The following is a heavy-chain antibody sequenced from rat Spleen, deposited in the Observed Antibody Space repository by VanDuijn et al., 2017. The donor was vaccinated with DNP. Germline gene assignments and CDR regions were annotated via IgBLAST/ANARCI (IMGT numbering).Heavy chain of an antibody. D-gene: IGHD5-1*01. CDR1: GFTFSDYY. CDR2: IGSDGYAP. Sequence: EVQLVESGGDLVQPGRSLKLFCAASGFTFSDYYMAWVRQAPTKGLEWVAYIGSDGYAPYYGDSVKGRFTISRYNTKSTLYLQMDSLGSEDTATYYCAIPNYWGQGVMVTVSS. CDR3: AIPNY. V-gene: IGHV5-22*01. J-gene: IGHJ2*01.